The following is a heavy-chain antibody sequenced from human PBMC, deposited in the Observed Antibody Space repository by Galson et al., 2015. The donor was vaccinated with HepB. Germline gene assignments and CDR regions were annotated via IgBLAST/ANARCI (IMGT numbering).Heavy chain of an antibody. Sequence: SLRLSCAASGFSFNKYSINWVRQTPGKGLEWLSFISSSSSYIYYADALEGRFTASRDNFRRAAYLEMKNLRVEDTGTYFCVRRRIETSGTYPDYWGPGTLVTVSS. V-gene: IGHV3-21*01. CDR3: VRRRIETSGTYPDY. CDR2: ISSSSSYI. J-gene: IGHJ4*02. CDR1: GFSFNKYS. D-gene: IGHD2-15*01.